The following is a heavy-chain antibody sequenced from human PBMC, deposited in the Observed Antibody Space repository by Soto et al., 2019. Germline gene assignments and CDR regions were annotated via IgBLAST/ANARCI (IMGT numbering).Heavy chain of an antibody. J-gene: IGHJ5*02. D-gene: IGHD2-15*01. CDR2: INPDNGNT. V-gene: IGHV1-3*01. CDR3: ARGIATGQLDP. Sequence: PSVKVSCKGSGYTFTRYTMNWVRQAPGQRLEWMGWINPDNGNTKSSQKFQDRVIITRDTSASTAYMDLSSLRSEDTAVYYCARGIATGQLDPWGQGTLVTVS. CDR1: GYTFTRYT.